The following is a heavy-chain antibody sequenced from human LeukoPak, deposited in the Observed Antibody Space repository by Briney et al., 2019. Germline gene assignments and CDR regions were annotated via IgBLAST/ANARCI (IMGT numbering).Heavy chain of an antibody. V-gene: IGHV4-39*01. Sequence: SETLSLTCTASGVSISSSPYYWGWIRQPPGKGLEWIGEINHSGSTNYNPSLKSRVTISVDTSKNQFSLKLTSVTAADTAVYYCARLVWFSIDFWGQGTLVTVSS. CDR1: GVSISSSPYY. CDR3: ARLVWFSIDF. D-gene: IGHD2-21*01. CDR2: INHSGST. J-gene: IGHJ4*02.